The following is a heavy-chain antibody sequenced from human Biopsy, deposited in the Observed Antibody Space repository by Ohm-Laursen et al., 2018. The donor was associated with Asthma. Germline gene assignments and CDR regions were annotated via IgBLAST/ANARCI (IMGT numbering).Heavy chain of an antibody. J-gene: IGHJ6*02. CDR3: ARGGGAMDV. Sequence: SPRLSCAASGFTFGTYDMTWVRQAAGKGLEWVANIKLDGGVTKYVDSVRGRFTISRDNAKNSLYLRMNSLRAEDTALYYCARGGGAMDVWGQGTTVTVSS. CDR1: GFTFGTYD. D-gene: IGHD2-15*01. CDR2: IKLDGGVT. V-gene: IGHV3-7*05.